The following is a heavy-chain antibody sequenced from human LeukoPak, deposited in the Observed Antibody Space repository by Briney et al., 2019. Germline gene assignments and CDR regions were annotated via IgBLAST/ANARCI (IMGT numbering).Heavy chain of an antibody. Sequence: GGSLRLSCAASGFTFNNYAMSWVGQAPGKGLEWVSTISGSDDNTYYADSVKGRFTISRDISKNTLYLQMNSLRADDTAVYYCANDFDHWGQGTLVTVSS. J-gene: IGHJ4*02. CDR2: ISGSDDNT. CDR1: GFTFNNYA. V-gene: IGHV3-23*01. CDR3: ANDFDH.